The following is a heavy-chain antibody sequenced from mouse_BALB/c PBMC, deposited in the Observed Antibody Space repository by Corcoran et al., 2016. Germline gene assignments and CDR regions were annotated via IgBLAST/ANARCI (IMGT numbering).Heavy chain of an antibody. CDR3: ASYSMITTRHFDY. V-gene: IGHV9-1*02. Sequence: QIQLVQSGPELKKPGETVKISCKASGYTFTNYGMNWVKQAPGKGLKWMGWINTYTGEPTYADDFKGRFTFSLETSASTAYLKINNLKNEHMATYFCASYSMITTRHFDYWGEGTMVTVSA. CDR2: INTYTGEP. J-gene: IGHJ3*01. D-gene: IGHD2-4*01. CDR1: GYTFTNYG.